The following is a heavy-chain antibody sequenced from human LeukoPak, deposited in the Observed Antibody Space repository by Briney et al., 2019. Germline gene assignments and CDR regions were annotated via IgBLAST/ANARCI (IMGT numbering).Heavy chain of an antibody. Sequence: GGSLRLSCAASGFTFNGYGMNWVRQAPGKGLEWVSYISSISSTIYYSDSVKGRFTISRDNAKNSLYLQMNSLRAEDTAVYYCARDGTSYSNYEGNFDYWGQGTLVTVSS. V-gene: IGHV3-48*01. D-gene: IGHD4-11*01. J-gene: IGHJ4*02. CDR2: ISSISSTI. CDR1: GFTFNGYG. CDR3: ARDGTSYSNYEGNFDY.